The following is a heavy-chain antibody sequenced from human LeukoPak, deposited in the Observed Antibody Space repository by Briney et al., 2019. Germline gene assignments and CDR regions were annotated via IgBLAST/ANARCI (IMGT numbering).Heavy chain of an antibody. CDR3: ARLRYDSSGYYF. Sequence: ASVKASCKASGYTFTGYYMHWVRQAPGQGLEWMGWINANSGGTNYAQKFQGRVTMTRDTSISTAYMELSRLRSDDTAVYYCARLRYDSSGYYFWGQGTLVTVSS. V-gene: IGHV1-2*02. CDR2: INANSGGT. CDR1: GYTFTGYY. J-gene: IGHJ4*02. D-gene: IGHD3-22*01.